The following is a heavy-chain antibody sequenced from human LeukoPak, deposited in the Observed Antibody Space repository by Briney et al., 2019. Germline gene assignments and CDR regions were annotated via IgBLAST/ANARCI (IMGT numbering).Heavy chain of an antibody. CDR2: IHDSGSI. V-gene: IGHV4-59*01. J-gene: IGHJ6*03. CDR1: GGSMRTYY. Sequence: PSETLSLTCTVSGGSMRTYYWSWIRQPPEKGLEWIGYIHDSGSIKYNPSLKSRLTISVDTSKNHFSLKLSSVTAADTAVYYCARVAKHFRGGLSFYFMDVWGIGTTVTISS. CDR3: ARVAKHFRGGLSFYFMDV. D-gene: IGHD3-10*01.